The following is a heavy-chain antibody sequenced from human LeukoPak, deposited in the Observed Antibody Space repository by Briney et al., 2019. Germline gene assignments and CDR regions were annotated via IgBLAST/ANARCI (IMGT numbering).Heavy chain of an antibody. CDR3: ARRWSQDAFDI. D-gene: IGHD2-15*01. V-gene: IGHV4-39*07. Sequence: SETLSLTCTVSGGSISSRSYYWGWIRQPPGKGLEWIGSRYYSGSTNYNPSLKSRVTISVDTSKNQFSLKLSSVTAADTAVYYCARRWSQDAFDIWGQGTMVTVSS. J-gene: IGHJ3*02. CDR1: GGSISSRSYY. CDR2: RYYSGST.